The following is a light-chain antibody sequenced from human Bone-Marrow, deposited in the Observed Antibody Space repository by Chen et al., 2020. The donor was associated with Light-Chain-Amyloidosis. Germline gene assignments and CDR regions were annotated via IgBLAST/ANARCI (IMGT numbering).Light chain of an antibody. Sequence: NFMLTQPHSVSESPGKTVIISCTRSSGSIATNYVQWYQQRPGSSPTTVIYEDDQRPSGVPDLFSGSIDRSSNSASRTSSGLKTEDEADYYCQSYQGSSQGVFGGGTKLTV. CDR3: QSYQGSSQGV. CDR2: EDD. CDR1: SGSIATNY. J-gene: IGLJ3*02. V-gene: IGLV6-57*01.